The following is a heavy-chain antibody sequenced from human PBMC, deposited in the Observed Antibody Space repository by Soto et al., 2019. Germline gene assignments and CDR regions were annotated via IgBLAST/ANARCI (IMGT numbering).Heavy chain of an antibody. V-gene: IGHV3-23*01. CDR2: ISGSGGST. Sequence: EVQLLESGGGLVQPGGSLRLSCAASGFTFSSYAMSWVRQAPGKGLEWVSAISGSGGSTYYADSVKGRFTISRDNSKNTLYLQMNSLRAEDTAVYYCVQNKVVTPIVDAFDIWGQGTMVTVSS. J-gene: IGHJ3*02. D-gene: IGHD2-21*02. CDR3: VQNKVVTPIVDAFDI. CDR1: GFTFSSYA.